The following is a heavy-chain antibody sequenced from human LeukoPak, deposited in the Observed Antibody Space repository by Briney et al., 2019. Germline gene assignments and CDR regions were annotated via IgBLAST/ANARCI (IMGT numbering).Heavy chain of an antibody. Sequence: KTSETLSLTCAVSGGSISSGGYSWGWIRQPPGKGLEWIGYIYHSGSTYYNPSLKSRVTISVDRSKNQFSLKLSSVTAADTAVYYCARESGYGDYVFDYWGQGTLVTVSS. J-gene: IGHJ4*02. CDR1: GGSISSGGYS. D-gene: IGHD4-17*01. V-gene: IGHV4-30-2*01. CDR3: ARESGYGDYVFDY. CDR2: IYHSGST.